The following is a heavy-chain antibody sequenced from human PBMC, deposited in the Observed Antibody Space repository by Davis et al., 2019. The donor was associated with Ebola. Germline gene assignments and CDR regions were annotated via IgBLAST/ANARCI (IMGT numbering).Heavy chain of an antibody. Sequence: ASVKVSCKASGYTFTTYNMYWLRQAPGQGLEWMGRVNTYNGNTNYAQNFQGRVTMTTDTSTSTAYMELRSLTSDDTALYYCARAPSQWPLEYWGQGTLVTVSS. D-gene: IGHD6-19*01. V-gene: IGHV1-18*01. J-gene: IGHJ4*02. CDR1: GYTFTTYN. CDR3: ARAPSQWPLEY. CDR2: VNTYNGNT.